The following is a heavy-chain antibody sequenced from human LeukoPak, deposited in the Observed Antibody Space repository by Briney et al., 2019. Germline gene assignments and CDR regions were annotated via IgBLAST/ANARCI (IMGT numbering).Heavy chain of an antibody. Sequence: SETLSLTCTVSGGSISGYYWSWIRQPPGKGLEWIGYIYNSGSTNYNPSLKSRVTISLGTSKNQFSLNLSSVTAADTAVYYCARRGYFDYWGQGTLVTVSS. CDR2: IYNSGST. D-gene: IGHD3-10*01. J-gene: IGHJ4*02. V-gene: IGHV4-4*08. CDR1: GGSISGYY. CDR3: ARRGYFDY.